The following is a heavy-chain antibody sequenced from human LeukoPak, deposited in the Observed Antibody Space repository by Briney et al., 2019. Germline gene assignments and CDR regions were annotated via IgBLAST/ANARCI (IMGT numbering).Heavy chain of an antibody. D-gene: IGHD3-10*01. CDR1: RFTFSSYG. CDR2: ISNSGGST. CDR3: AKGARGYFDY. J-gene: IGHJ4*02. V-gene: IGHV3-23*01. Sequence: GGSLRLSCAASRFTFSSYGMSRVRQAPGKGLEWVSAISNSGGSTYYADSVKGRFTISRDNSKNTLYLQMNSLRAEDTAVYYCAKGARGYFDYWGQGTLVTVSS.